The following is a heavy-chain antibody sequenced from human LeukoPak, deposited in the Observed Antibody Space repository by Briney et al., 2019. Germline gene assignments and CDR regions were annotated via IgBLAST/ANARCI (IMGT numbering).Heavy chain of an antibody. J-gene: IGHJ4*02. CDR1: GFTFSNYW. D-gene: IGHD5-12*01. V-gene: IGHV3-7*01. Sequence: GGSLRLSCAASGFTFSNYWMTWVRQAPGKGLEWVAHINQDGSEEHYMDSVKARFTISRDNAQNSLSLQMNSLRAEDTAVYYCVRDGGVSGYDLLDYWGQGTLVTVSS. CDR3: VRDGGVSGYDLLDY. CDR2: INQDGSEE.